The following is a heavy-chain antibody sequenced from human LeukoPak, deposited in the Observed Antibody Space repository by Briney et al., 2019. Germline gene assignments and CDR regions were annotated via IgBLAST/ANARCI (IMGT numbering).Heavy chain of an antibody. Sequence: ASVKVSCKASGYTFTSYGISWVRQAPGQGLEWMGWISAYNGNTNYAQKLQGRVTMTRDTSISTAYMELSRLRSDDTAVYYCARDGANYYGSGSDYYYYGMDVWGKGTTVTVSS. D-gene: IGHD3-10*01. CDR3: ARDGANYYGSGSDYYYYGMDV. V-gene: IGHV1-18*01. CDR2: ISAYNGNT. CDR1: GYTFTSYG. J-gene: IGHJ6*04.